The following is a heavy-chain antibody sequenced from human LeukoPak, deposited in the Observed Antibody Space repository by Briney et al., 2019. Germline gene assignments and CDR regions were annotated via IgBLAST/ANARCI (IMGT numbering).Heavy chain of an antibody. J-gene: IGHJ5*02. CDR2: ISAYNGNT. V-gene: IGHV1-18*01. CDR1: GYTFTSYG. Sequence: ASVKVSCKAYGYTFTSYGISWVRQAPGQGLEWMGWISAYNGNTNYAQKLQGRVTMTTDTSTSTAYMELRSLRSDGTAVYYCARDLGDIVVVPSAFTLPWGQGTLVTVSS. D-gene: IGHD2-2*01. CDR3: ARDLGDIVVVPSAFTLP.